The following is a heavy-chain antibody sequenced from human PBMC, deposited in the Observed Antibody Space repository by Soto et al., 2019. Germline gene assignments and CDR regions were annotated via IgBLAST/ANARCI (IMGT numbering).Heavy chain of an antibody. Sequence: TLSLTCTVSGGSISSSSYYWGWIRQPPGKGLEWIGYIYYSGSTNYNPSLKSRVTISVDTSKNQFSLKLSSVTAADTAVYYCARQGIAVTPRDAFDIWGQGTMVT. V-gene: IGHV4-61*05. CDR1: GGSISSSSYY. J-gene: IGHJ3*02. CDR3: ARQGIAVTPRDAFDI. CDR2: IYYSGST. D-gene: IGHD6-19*01.